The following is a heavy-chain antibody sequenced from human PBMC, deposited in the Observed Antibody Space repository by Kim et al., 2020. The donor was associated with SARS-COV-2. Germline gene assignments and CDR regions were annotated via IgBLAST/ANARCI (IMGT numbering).Heavy chain of an antibody. CDR3: ARVPVYYYDSSGYYNWFDP. CDR2: INPNGGGT. Sequence: MGWINPNGGGTTYAQRFQGRVTMTRDTSISTAYMELSRLRSDDTAVYYCARVPVYYYDSSGYYNWFDPWGQGTLVTVSS. J-gene: IGHJ5*02. D-gene: IGHD3-22*01. V-gene: IGHV1-2*02.